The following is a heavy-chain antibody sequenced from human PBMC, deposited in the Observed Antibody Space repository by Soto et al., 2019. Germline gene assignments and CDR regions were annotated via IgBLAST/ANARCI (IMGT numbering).Heavy chain of an antibody. CDR3: ARVVRVVGLLSRTDAFDI. D-gene: IGHD2-21*02. J-gene: IGHJ3*02. CDR1: GYTFTSYG. V-gene: IGHV1-18*01. CDR2: IIAFNGIT. Sequence: ASVKVSCKASGYTFTSYGISWVRQAPGQGLEWMGWIIAFNGITKYAQKFQGRVTITADKSTSTAYMELSSLRSEDTAVYYCARVVRVVGLLSRTDAFDIWGQGTMVTVS.